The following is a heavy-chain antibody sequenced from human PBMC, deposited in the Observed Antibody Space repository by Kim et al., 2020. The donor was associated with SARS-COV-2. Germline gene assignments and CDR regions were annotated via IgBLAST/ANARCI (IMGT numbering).Heavy chain of an antibody. Sequence: SVKVSCKASGGTFSSYAISWVRQAPGQGLEWMGGIIPIFGTANYAQKFQGRVTITADESASTAYMELSSLRSEDTAVYYCASPPPSSTNGDYYYYGMDVWGQGTTVTVSS. D-gene: IGHD2-2*01. V-gene: IGHV1-69*13. CDR3: ASPPPSSTNGDYYYYGMDV. CDR2: IIPIFGTA. J-gene: IGHJ6*02. CDR1: GGTFSSYA.